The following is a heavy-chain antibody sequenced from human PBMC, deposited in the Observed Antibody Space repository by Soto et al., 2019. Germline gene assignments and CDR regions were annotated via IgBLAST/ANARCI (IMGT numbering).Heavy chain of an antibody. CDR2: IYYSGST. V-gene: IGHV4-59*08. CDR3: ARQPTTGDTDLWFDP. J-gene: IGHJ5*02. Sequence: SETLSLTCTVSGGSINNHYWSWIRQPPGKGLEWIGYIYYSGSTYYNPSLASRVTVSVDTSKNEFSLKLRSVTAADTAVYYCARQPTTGDTDLWFDPWGQGTLVTVSS. D-gene: IGHD2-21*01. CDR1: GGSINNHY.